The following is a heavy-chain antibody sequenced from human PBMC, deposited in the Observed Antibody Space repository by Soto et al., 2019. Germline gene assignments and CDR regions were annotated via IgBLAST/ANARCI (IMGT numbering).Heavy chain of an antibody. V-gene: IGHV3-7*03. Sequence: GGSLRLSCAASGFTLSDFWMTWVRHLPGKGLEWVASIKQDGSEQYYLGSVKGRFIVSRDNAQNTLYLQMNSLRVEDTALYYCARTPNGMDVWGQGTTVTVSS. J-gene: IGHJ6*02. D-gene: IGHD2-15*01. CDR2: IKQDGSEQ. CDR3: ARTPNGMDV. CDR1: GFTLSDFW.